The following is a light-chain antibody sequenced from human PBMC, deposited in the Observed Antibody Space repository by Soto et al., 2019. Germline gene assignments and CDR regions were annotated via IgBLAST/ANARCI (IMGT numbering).Light chain of an antibody. CDR1: QSVSSN. CDR2: GAS. J-gene: IGKJ4*01. Sequence: ETVMTHSPATLSVSPWERATLSCRASQSVSSNLVWYQHKPGQAPRLLIYGASTRATDIPARFSGSGSGTEFTLTISSLQSEDYAVYYCQQYNNLPRTFGGGTKVDIK. V-gene: IGKV3-15*01. CDR3: QQYNNLPRT.